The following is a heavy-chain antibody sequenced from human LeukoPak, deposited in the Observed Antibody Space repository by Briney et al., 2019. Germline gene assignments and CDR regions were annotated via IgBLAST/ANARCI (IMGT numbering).Heavy chain of an antibody. Sequence: GGSLRLSCAASGFTFNTYAMSWVRQAPEKGLEWVSAFTVGGGTTFYADSVKGRFTISRDNSKNMLYLQMNSLRAEDTAVYYCARTPAYCGGDCYSTFDYWGQGTLVTVSS. V-gene: IGHV3-23*01. J-gene: IGHJ4*02. CDR2: FTVGGGTT. CDR3: ARTPAYCGGDCYSTFDY. CDR1: GFTFNTYA. D-gene: IGHD2-21*02.